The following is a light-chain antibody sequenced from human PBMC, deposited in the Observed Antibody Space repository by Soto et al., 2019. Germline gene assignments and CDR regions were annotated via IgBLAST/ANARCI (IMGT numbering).Light chain of an antibody. J-gene: IGLJ3*02. V-gene: IGLV2-11*01. Sequence: QSALTQPRSVSGSPGQSVTISCTGTSSDVGGYNFVSWYQHHPGKAPKLMIYDVSERPSGVPDRFSGSKSGSTASLTISGLQAEDEADYYCCSYAGSYTLVFGGGTKLTVL. CDR3: CSYAGSYTLV. CDR2: DVS. CDR1: SSDVGGYNF.